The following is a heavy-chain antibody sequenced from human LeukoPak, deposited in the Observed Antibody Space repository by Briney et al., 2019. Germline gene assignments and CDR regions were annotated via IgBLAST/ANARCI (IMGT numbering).Heavy chain of an antibody. J-gene: IGHJ4*02. CDR1: GFTVSSNY. D-gene: IGHD4-11*01. V-gene: IGHV3-66*01. Sequence: PGGSLRLSCAASGFTVSSNYMSWVRQATGEGLEWVLVIYSGGSTYYADSVKGRFTISRDNSKNTLYLQMNRLRAEDTAVYYCARADYPRIDYWGQGTLVTVSS. CDR2: IYSGGST. CDR3: ARADYPRIDY.